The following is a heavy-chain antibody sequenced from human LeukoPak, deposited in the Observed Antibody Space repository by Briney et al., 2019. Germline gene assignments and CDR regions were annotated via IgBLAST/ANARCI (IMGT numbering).Heavy chain of an antibody. D-gene: IGHD3-22*01. J-gene: IGHJ5*02. Sequence: ASVKVSCKASGGTFSSYAISWVRQAPGQGLEWMGGIIPIFGTANYAQKLQGGVTITTDESTSTAYMELSSLRSEDTAVYYCARARSPSSGYLLRDHNWFDPWGQGTLVTVSS. V-gene: IGHV1-69*05. CDR3: ARARSPSSGYLLRDHNWFDP. CDR2: IIPIFGTA. CDR1: GGTFSSYA.